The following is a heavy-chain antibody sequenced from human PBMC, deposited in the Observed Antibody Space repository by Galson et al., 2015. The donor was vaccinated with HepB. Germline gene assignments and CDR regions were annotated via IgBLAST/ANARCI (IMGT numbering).Heavy chain of an antibody. Sequence: QSGAEVKKPGESLKISCKASGYSFRNYWIGWVRQMPGKGLECMGIIYPGDSETRYSPSFQGQVTLSADKSTNTAYLQWSSLKASDTAMYYCARLGHEGYHYYGMDVWGQGTTFTVSS. CDR1: GYSFRNYW. CDR3: ARLGHEGYHYYGMDV. D-gene: IGHD7-27*01. V-gene: IGHV5-51*01. CDR2: IYPGDSET. J-gene: IGHJ6*02.